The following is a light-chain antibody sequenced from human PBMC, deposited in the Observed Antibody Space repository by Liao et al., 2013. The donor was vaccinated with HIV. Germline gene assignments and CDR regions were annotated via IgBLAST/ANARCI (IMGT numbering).Light chain of an antibody. CDR3: QVWDTGSAHRVV. J-gene: IGLJ2*01. CDR1: KLGNKY. CDR2: QDN. V-gene: IGLV3-1*01. Sequence: SYELTQPPSMSVSPGQTASITCSGDKLGNKYASWYQQRPGQSPVLVIYQDNKRPSGIPERFSGSNSGNTATLTISRVEAGDEADYYCQVWDTGSAHRVVFGGGTKLTVL.